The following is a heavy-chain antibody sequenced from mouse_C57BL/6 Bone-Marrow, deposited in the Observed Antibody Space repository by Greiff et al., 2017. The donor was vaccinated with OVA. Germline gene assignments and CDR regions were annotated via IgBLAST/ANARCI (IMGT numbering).Heavy chain of an antibody. D-gene: IGHD1-1*01. CDR3: ARGDYYGLFPFGD. Sequence: EVQLLESVAELVRPGASVKLSCTASGYTFTNSCMHWVKQRPEQGLEWIGSIDPANGNTQYAQKFQGKATLTVDKSSNTAYMQLSSLTSEDSAVYYCARGDYYGLFPFGDGGPGATVTV. CDR1: GYTFTNSC. V-gene: IGHV14-3*01. J-gene: IGHJ3*01. CDR2: IDPANGNT.